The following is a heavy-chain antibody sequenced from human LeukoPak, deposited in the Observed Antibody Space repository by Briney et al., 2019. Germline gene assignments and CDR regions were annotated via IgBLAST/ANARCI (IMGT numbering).Heavy chain of an antibody. CDR2: ISTYNGNT. V-gene: IGHV1-18*01. J-gene: IGHJ4*02. CDR3: ARGYRCSGSSCYSTTFDY. Sequence: ASVKVSCKSSGYTFTTYGITWVRQAPGQGLEWMGWISTYNGNTNYAQKLQGRVTMTTDTSTSTDYMELRSLGSDDTAVYYCARGYRCSGSSCYSTTFDYWGQGNLVTVSS. D-gene: IGHD2-15*01. CDR1: GYTFTTYG.